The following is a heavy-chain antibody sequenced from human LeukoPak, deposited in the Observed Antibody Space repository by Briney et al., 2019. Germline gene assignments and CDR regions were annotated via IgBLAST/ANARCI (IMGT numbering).Heavy chain of an antibody. CDR1: GFTFSDYY. V-gene: IGHV3-11*01. CDR2: ISSSGSTI. Sequence: PGGSLRLSCAASGFTFSDYYMSWIRQAPGKGLEWVSYISSSGSTIYYADSVKGRFTISRDNAKSSLYLQMNSLRAEDTAVYYCARGEVAAAPVGPLFDPWGQGTLVTVSS. J-gene: IGHJ5*02. CDR3: ARGEVAAAPVGPLFDP. D-gene: IGHD2-15*01.